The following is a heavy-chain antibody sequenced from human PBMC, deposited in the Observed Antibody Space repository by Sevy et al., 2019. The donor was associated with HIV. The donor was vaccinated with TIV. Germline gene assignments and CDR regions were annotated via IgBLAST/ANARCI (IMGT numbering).Heavy chain of an antibody. D-gene: IGHD6-13*01. CDR1: GYIFSDYW. V-gene: IGHV5-51*01. CDR3: ARATAGTAPHFSYYTMDV. Sequence: GESLKISCKGSGYIFSDYWIGWVRQMPGKGLEWMGIIYPGDSDTRYSPSSQGQVTISADKSISTAYLQWSSLKASDTAMYYSARATAGTAPHFSYYTMDVWGQGTTVTVSS. CDR2: IYPGDSDT. J-gene: IGHJ6*02.